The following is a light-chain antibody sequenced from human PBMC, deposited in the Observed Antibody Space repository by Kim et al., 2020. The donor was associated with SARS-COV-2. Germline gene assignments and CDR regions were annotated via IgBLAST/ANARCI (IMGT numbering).Light chain of an antibody. Sequence: YELTQPPSVSVSPGQTASITCSGDKLGDKYACWYQQKPGQSPVLVIYQDSKRPSGIPERFSGSNSGNTATLTISGSQAMDEADYYCQAWDSSTVVFGGG. CDR2: QDS. J-gene: IGLJ2*01. CDR1: KLGDKY. CDR3: QAWDSSTVV. V-gene: IGLV3-1*01.